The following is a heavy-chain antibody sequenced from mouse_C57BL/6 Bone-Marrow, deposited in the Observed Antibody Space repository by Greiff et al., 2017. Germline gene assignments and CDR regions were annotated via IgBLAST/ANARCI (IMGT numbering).Heavy chain of an antibody. D-gene: IGHD4-1*01. CDR3: ARDWYFDY. V-gene: IGHV1-69*01. CDR2: IDPSDSYT. J-gene: IGHJ2*01. CDR1: GYTFTSYW. Sequence: VQLQQPGAELVMPGASVKLSCKASGYTFTSYWMHWVKQRPGQGLEWIGEIDPSDSYTNYNQKFKGKSPLTVDKSSSTAYMQLSSLTSEDSAVYYCARDWYFDYWGQGTTLPVSS.